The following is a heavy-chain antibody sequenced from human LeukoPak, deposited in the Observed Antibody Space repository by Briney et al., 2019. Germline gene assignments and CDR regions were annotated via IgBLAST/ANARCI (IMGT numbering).Heavy chain of an antibody. J-gene: IGHJ4*02. Sequence: SVKVSCKASGYTFTSYGISWVRQAPGQGLEWMGGIIPIFGTANYAQKFQGRVTITTDESTSTAYMELSSLRSEDTAVYYCARSTNKGYFDYWGQGTLVTVSS. CDR1: GYTFTSYG. V-gene: IGHV1-69*05. CDR3: ARSTNKGYFDY. CDR2: IIPIFGTA. D-gene: IGHD1/OR15-1a*01.